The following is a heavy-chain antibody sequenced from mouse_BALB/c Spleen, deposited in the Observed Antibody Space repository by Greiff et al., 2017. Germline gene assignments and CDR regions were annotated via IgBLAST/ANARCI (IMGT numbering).Heavy chain of an antibody. V-gene: IGHV1S29*02. J-gene: IGHJ1*01. CDR2: IYPYNGGT. CDR3: ARSYWDFDV. Sequence: EVKLQESGPELVKPGASVKISCKASGYTFTDYNMHWVKQSHGKSLEWIGYIYPYNGGTGYNQKFKSKATLTVDKSSSTAYMQLSSLTSEDSAVYYCARSYWDFDVWGAGTTVTVSS. CDR1: GYTFTDYN.